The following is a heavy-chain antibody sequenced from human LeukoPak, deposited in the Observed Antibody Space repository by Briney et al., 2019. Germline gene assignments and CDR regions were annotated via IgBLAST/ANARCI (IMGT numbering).Heavy chain of an antibody. Sequence: ASVKVSCKASGYTFTSYGISWVRQAPGQGLEWMGWINFYNGNIDYAQKLQRRVTMTTDTSTSTAYMELRSLRSDDTAVYHCARVGDILTGYPYYFDYWGQGTLVTVSS. J-gene: IGHJ4*02. D-gene: IGHD3-9*01. V-gene: IGHV1-18*01. CDR3: ARVGDILTGYPYYFDY. CDR1: GYTFTSYG. CDR2: INFYNGNI.